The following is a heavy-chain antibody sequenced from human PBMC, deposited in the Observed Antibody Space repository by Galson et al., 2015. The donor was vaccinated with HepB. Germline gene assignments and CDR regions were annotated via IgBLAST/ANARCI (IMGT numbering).Heavy chain of an antibody. CDR2: ISYDGSNK. Sequence: SLRLSCAASGFTFSSYAMHWVRQAPGKGLEWVAVISYDGSNKYYADSVKGRFTISRDNSKNTLYLQMNSLRAEDTAVYYCARDFGRAFDIWGQGTMVTVSS. V-gene: IGHV3-30*04. CDR1: GFTFSSYA. J-gene: IGHJ3*02. D-gene: IGHD3-10*01. CDR3: ARDFGRAFDI.